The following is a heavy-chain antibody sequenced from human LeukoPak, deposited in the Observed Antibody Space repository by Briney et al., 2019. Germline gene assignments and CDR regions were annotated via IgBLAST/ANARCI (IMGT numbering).Heavy chain of an antibody. CDR2: IYYSGST. CDR1: GGSISSSSYY. CDR3: ARADRGVYYFLPLHFDY. D-gene: IGHD1-26*01. J-gene: IGHJ4*02. V-gene: IGHV4-39*07. Sequence: SETLSLTCTVSGGSISSSSYYWGWIRQPPGKGLEWIGSIYYSGSTYYNPSLKSRVTISVDTSKNQFSLKLSSVTAADTAVYYCARADRGVYYFLPLHFDYWGQGTLVTVSS.